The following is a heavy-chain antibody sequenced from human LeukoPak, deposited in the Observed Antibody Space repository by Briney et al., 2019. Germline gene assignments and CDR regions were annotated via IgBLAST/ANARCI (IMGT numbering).Heavy chain of an antibody. CDR3: ARGGRWELPRPYSFDI. CDR1: GYTLSSYC. V-gene: IGHV1-18*01. J-gene: IGHJ3*02. Sequence: GASVKVSCKASGYTLSSYCIRWVRQAPGQGLEWMGWISVYNGHTNYAQKLQGRVTMTTDTSTSTAYMELRSLRSDDTAVYYCARGGRWELPRPYSFDIWGQGTMVTVSS. D-gene: IGHD1-26*01. CDR2: ISVYNGHT.